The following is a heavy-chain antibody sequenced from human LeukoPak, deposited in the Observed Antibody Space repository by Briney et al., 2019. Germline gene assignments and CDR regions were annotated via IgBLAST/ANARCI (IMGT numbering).Heavy chain of an antibody. CDR3: AKATGGYCSGGSCYRRYYYYYVDV. CDR1: GLTFSSYG. CDR2: IWYDGSNK. Sequence: GGSLRLSCAASGLTFSSYGMHWVRQAPGKGLEWVAVIWYDGSNKYYADSVKGRFTISRDNSKNTLYLQMNSLRAEDTAVYYCAKATGGYCSGGSCYRRYYYYYVDVWGKGTTVTVSS. V-gene: IGHV3-33*06. D-gene: IGHD2-15*01. J-gene: IGHJ6*03.